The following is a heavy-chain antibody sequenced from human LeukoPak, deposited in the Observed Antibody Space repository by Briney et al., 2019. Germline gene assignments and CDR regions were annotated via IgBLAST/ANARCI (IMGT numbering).Heavy chain of an antibody. CDR1: GGSISSSSYY. Sequence: SETLSLTCTVSGGSISSSSYYWGWIRQPPGKRLEWIGEINHSGSTNYNPSLKSRVTISVDTSKNQFSLKLSSVTAADTAVYYCARGYGSGSYIDYWGQGTLVTVSS. J-gene: IGHJ4*02. CDR2: INHSGST. D-gene: IGHD3-10*01. V-gene: IGHV4-39*07. CDR3: ARGYGSGSYIDY.